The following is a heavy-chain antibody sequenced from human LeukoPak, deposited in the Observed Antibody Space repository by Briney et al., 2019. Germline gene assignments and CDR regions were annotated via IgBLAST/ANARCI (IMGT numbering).Heavy chain of an antibody. CDR2: IYYSGST. V-gene: IGHV4-59*01. CDR1: GGSISSYY. J-gene: IGHJ2*01. D-gene: IGHD3-22*01. CDR3: ARVTSDSSGYYYLNWYFDL. Sequence: SETLPLTCTVSGGSISSYYWSWIRQPPGKGLEWIGYIYYSGSTNYNPSLKSRVTISVDTSKNQFSLKLSSVTAADTAVYYCARVTSDSSGYYYLNWYFDLWGRGTLVTVSS.